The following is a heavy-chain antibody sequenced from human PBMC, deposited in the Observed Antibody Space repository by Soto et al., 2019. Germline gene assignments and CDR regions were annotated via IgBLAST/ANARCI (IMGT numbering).Heavy chain of an antibody. J-gene: IGHJ4*02. Sequence: QVQLQESGPGLVKPSETLSLTCTVSGGSISNYYWTWIRQPPGKGLEWIGYIYYSGSTNYNPSLMSRVTISVDTSKNQFSLKLSSVTAADPAVYYCARLGSSSSFGYWGQGTLVTVSS. CDR2: IYYSGST. V-gene: IGHV4-59*08. CDR1: GGSISNYY. D-gene: IGHD6-13*01. CDR3: ARLGSSSSFGY.